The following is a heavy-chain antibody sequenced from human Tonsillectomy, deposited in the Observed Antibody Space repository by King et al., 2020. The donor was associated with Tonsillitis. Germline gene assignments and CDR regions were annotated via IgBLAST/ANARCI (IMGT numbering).Heavy chain of an antibody. Sequence: VQLQQWGAGLLKPSDTLSLTCAVYGGPFSDYYWSWIRQPPGKGLEWIGQINHSGNTNYNPSLKSRVTMLVDTSKNQVSVRLSSVTAADTAVYYCARVSGSYGGGFDSWGQGTLVTVSS. CDR2: INHSGNT. J-gene: IGHJ4*02. CDR1: GGPFSDYY. D-gene: IGHD1-26*01. CDR3: ARVSGSYGGGFDS. V-gene: IGHV4-34*01.